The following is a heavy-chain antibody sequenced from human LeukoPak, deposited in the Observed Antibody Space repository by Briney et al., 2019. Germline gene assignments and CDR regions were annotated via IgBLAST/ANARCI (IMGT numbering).Heavy chain of an antibody. J-gene: IGHJ5*02. CDR3: ARDTDENWFDP. CDR1: GYTFTGYY. Sequence: AASVKVSCKATGYTFTGYYMHWVRQAPGQGLEWMGWINPNSGGTNYAQKFQGRVTMTRDTSISTAYMELSRLRSDDTAVYYCARDTDENWFDPWGQGTLVTVSS. V-gene: IGHV1-2*02. CDR2: INPNSGGT. D-gene: IGHD4-17*01.